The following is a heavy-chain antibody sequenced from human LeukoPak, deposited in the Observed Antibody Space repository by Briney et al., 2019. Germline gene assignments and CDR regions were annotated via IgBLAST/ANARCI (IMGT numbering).Heavy chain of an antibody. CDR1: GFTFGDYA. Sequence: GGSLRLSCTASGFTFGDYAMSWFRQAPGEGLEWVSFIRSNAYGGTTEYAASVKGRFTVSRDDSTNTLYLQMNSLRIEDTAVYFCATDLRWELLRDYWGQGTLVTVSS. CDR3: ATDLRWELLRDY. J-gene: IGHJ4*02. D-gene: IGHD1-26*01. CDR2: IRSNAYGGTT. V-gene: IGHV3-49*03.